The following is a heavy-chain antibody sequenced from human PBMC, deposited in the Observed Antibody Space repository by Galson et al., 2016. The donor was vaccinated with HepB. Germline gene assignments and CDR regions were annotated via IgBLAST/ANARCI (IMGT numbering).Heavy chain of an antibody. Sequence: SLRLSCAASGFTFSRYEMNWVRQAPGKGLEWVSYISRCGTTIYSADSVKGRFTISRDNAKNSLYLQMNSLRAEDTAVYYCAREPVRLDDLLTGPPKNPDYWGQGTLVTVSS. CDR1: GFTFSRYE. CDR3: AREPVRLDDLLTGPPKNPDY. V-gene: IGHV3-48*03. D-gene: IGHD3-9*01. CDR2: ISRCGTTI. J-gene: IGHJ4*02.